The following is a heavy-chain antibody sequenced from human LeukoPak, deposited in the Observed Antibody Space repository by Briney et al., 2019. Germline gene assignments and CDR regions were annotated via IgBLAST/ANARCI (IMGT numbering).Heavy chain of an antibody. D-gene: IGHD3-22*01. V-gene: IGHV1-2*02. J-gene: IGHJ4*02. CDR1: GYTFTGYY. CDR3: GRVVYYDSRGYYWD. CDR2: INPNSGGT. Sequence: ASVKVSCKASGYTFTGYYMHWVRQAPGQGLEWMGWINPNSGGTNYAQKFQGRVTMTRDTSISTAYMELSRLRSDDTAVYYCGRVVYYDSRGYYWDWGQGTLVTVS.